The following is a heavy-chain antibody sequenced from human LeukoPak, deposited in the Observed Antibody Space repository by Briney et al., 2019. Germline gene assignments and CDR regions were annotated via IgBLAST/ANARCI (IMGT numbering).Heavy chain of an antibody. J-gene: IGHJ4*02. V-gene: IGHV1-2*02. D-gene: IGHD2-21*01. CDR1: GYTFTVYN. Sequence: ASVKDSCKPSGYTFTVYNIHWVRQAPGQGFECMGWITHKSGATKFAQKFQGRVTLTRDTSIKTAYMELSNLTSDDTAAYYCVSWAGGNSDVASFDYWGQGTLVTVSS. CDR3: VSWAGGNSDVASFDY. CDR2: ITHKSGAT.